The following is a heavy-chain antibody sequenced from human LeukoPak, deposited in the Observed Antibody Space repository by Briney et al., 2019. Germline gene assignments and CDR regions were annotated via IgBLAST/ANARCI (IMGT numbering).Heavy chain of an antibody. CDR3: AELGITMIGGV. D-gene: IGHD3-10*02. CDR2: ISSSSSTI. CDR1: GFTFSSYG. J-gene: IGHJ6*04. Sequence: GGTLRLSCAASGFTFSSYGMNWVRQAPGKGLEWVSYISSSSSTIYYADSVKGRFTIARDNAKNSLYLQMNSLRAEDTAVYYCAELGITMIGGVWGKGTTVTISS. V-gene: IGHV3-48*01.